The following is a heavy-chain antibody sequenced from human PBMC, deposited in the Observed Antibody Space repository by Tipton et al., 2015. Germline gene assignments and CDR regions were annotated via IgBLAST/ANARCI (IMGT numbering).Heavy chain of an antibody. CDR3: ARVPLVSAMTRFYFDY. Sequence: TLSLTCAVYGGSFSNYYWNWIRQPPGKGLEWIGEINHSGSTNYNPSLKSRVTISVDTSKNQFSLKLRSVTAADTAVYYCARVPLVSAMTRFYFDYWGQGTLVTVSS. CDR1: GGSFSNYY. J-gene: IGHJ4*02. CDR2: INHSGST. V-gene: IGHV4-34*01. D-gene: IGHD2-8*02.